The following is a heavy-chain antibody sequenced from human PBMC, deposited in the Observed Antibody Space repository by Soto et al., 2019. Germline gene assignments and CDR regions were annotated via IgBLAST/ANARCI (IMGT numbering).Heavy chain of an antibody. CDR1: GGTFSSYS. V-gene: IGHV1-69*06. D-gene: IGHD3-10*01. J-gene: IGHJ4*02. CDR2: IIPIFGTA. CDR3: ARARDGSGIFDY. Sequence: SVKVSCKASGGTFSSYSISWVRQAPGQGLEWMGGIIPIFGTANYAQKFQGRVTITADKSTSTAYMELSSLRSEDTAVYYCARARDGSGIFDYWGQGTLVTVSS.